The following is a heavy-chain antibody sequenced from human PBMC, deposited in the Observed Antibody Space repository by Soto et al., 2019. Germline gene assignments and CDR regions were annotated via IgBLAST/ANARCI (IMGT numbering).Heavy chain of an antibody. D-gene: IGHD2-15*01. V-gene: IGHV3-48*02. Sequence: GGSLRLSCAASGFTFSLYSMNWVRQAPGKGLEWVSYISSSSTTIYYADSVKGRFTISRDNAKSSLYLQMNSLRDEDTAVYYCASWFDKDRWNYYYYGMDVWGQGTTVTVSS. J-gene: IGHJ6*02. CDR1: GFTFSLYS. CDR2: ISSSSTTI. CDR3: ASWFDKDRWNYYYYGMDV.